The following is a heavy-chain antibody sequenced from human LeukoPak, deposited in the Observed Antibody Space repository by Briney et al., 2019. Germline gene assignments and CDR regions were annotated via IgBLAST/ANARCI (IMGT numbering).Heavy chain of an antibody. D-gene: IGHD5-18*01. CDR2: ISSSSSYI. V-gene: IGHV3-21*01. CDR1: GFTFSSYS. CDR3: ARGHLIQLWSYDY. J-gene: IGHJ4*02. Sequence: GGSLRLSCAASGFTFSSYSMSWVRQAPGKGLEWVSSISSSSSYIYYADSVKGRFTISRDNAKNSLYLQMNSLRVEDTAVYYCARGHLIQLWSYDYWGQGTLVTVSS.